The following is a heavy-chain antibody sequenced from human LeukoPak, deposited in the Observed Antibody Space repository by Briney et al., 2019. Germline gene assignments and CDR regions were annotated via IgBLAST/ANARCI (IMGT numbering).Heavy chain of an antibody. CDR3: ARTNRYYYDSSGYRPLYFQH. CDR2: IYYSGST. V-gene: IGHV4-59*12. Sequence: PSETLSLTCTVSGGSISSYYWSWIRQPPGKGLEWIGYIYYSGSTNYNPSLKSRVTISVDTSKNQFSLKLSSVTAADTAVYYCARTNRYYYDSSGYRPLYFQHWGQGTLVTVSS. D-gene: IGHD3-22*01. CDR1: GGSISSYY. J-gene: IGHJ1*01.